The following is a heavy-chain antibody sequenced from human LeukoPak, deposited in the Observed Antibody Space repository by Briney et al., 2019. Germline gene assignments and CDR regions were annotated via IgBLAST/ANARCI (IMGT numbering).Heavy chain of an antibody. Sequence: PGVSLRLSCAASGFTFDDYAMHWVRQAPGKGLEWVSLISGDGGSTYYADSVRGRFTISRDNSKNSLYLQMDSLRTEDTAFYYCAKEIGTLGTNAFDIWGQGTMVTVSS. V-gene: IGHV3-43*02. CDR1: GFTFDDYA. J-gene: IGHJ3*02. D-gene: IGHD1-1*01. CDR2: ISGDGGST. CDR3: AKEIGTLGTNAFDI.